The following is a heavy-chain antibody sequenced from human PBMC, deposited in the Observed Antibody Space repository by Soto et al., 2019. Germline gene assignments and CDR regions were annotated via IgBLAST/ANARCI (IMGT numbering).Heavy chain of an antibody. CDR1: GGSISSGDYY. J-gene: IGHJ3*02. V-gene: IGHV4-30-4*01. CDR2: IYYSGST. CDR3: ARDRWHYYDSSGYRSDAFDI. D-gene: IGHD3-22*01. Sequence: QVQLQESGPGLVKPSQTLSLTCTVSGGSISSGDYYWSWIRQPPGKGLEWIGYIYYSGSTYYNPSLMSRVTISVDTSKNQFSLKLSSVTAADTAVYYCARDRWHYYDSSGYRSDAFDIWGQGTMVTVSS.